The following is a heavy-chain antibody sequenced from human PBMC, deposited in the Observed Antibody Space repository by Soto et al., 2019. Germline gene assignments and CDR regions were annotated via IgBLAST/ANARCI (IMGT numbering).Heavy chain of an antibody. CDR1: GFSFSSYG. Sequence: QVQLVESGGGVVQPGRSLRLSCAASGFSFSSYGMHWVRQAPGKGLAWVATIWYDGNTKYYADSVKGRFTISRDNSKDTLYLQMKRLRDEDTAVYYCGGGAYFSDYWGQGTLVTVSS. CDR3: GGGAYFSDY. D-gene: IGHD3-16*01. J-gene: IGHJ4*02. CDR2: IWYDGNTK. V-gene: IGHV3-33*01.